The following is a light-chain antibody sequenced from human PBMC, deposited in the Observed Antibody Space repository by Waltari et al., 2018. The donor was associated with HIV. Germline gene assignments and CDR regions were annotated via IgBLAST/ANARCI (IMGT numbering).Light chain of an antibody. CDR2: EVS. Sequence: HSALPQPAPVSGSPGQSITFSRPGTTLHLVSITLLSLYQQHPGKAPKPLIYEVSNRPSGVSMRFSGSKSGTTASLTISGLQAEDEADYYCSSYTGTSTLYVFGPGTKVTVL. CDR3: SSYTGTSTLYV. J-gene: IGLJ1*01. CDR1: TLHLVSITL. V-gene: IGLV2-14*01.